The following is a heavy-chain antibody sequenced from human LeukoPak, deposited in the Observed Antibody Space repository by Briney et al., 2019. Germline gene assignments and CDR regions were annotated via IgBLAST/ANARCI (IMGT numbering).Heavy chain of an antibody. CDR2: INPSDGST. CDR1: GYTFSTYY. CDR3: AAGAGYTYGLRGRVFDY. J-gene: IGHJ4*02. D-gene: IGHD5-18*01. V-gene: IGHV1-46*01. Sequence: ASVKVSCKASGYTFSTYYIHWVRQAPGQGLEWMGIINPSDGSTSYAEKFKGRVTVTRDTSTSTVYMEVSSLRCEGTAVYYSAAGAGYTYGLRGRVFDYWGQGTLVTVSS.